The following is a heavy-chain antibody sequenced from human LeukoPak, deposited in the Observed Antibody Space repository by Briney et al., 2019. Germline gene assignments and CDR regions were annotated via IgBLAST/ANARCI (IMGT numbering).Heavy chain of an antibody. CDR2: VFRDGSA. D-gene: IGHD3-22*01. Sequence: SETLSLTCAVSGFSISSGYYWGWIRPPPGKGLVWIGIVFRDGSAFYNPSLKSRVSLSVDTSTMKFSLRLTSVTAADTAVYYCARLTYSFTGSGYHYFDHWGQGALVSVSS. CDR1: GFSISSGYY. V-gene: IGHV4-38-2*01. J-gene: IGHJ4*02. CDR3: ARLTYSFTGSGYHYFDH.